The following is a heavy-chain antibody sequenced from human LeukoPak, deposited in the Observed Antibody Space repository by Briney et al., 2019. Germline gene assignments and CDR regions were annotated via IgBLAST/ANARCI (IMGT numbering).Heavy chain of an antibody. J-gene: IGHJ4*02. D-gene: IGHD2-21*02. Sequence: GGSLRRSCAASGFTFSSYAMNWVRQAPGKGLEWVAVISYDGGNKYYADCVKGRFTISRDNSKNKLYLQMNSLRAEDTAVYYCAKISSRRVTDPRSYFDYWGQGNLETVSS. V-gene: IGHV3-30*01. CDR2: ISYDGGNK. CDR3: AKISSRRVTDPRSYFDY. CDR1: GFTFSSYA.